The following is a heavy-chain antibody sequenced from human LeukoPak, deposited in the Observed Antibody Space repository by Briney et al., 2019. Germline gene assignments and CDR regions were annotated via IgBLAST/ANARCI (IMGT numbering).Heavy chain of an antibody. CDR1: GFTFSDYY. V-gene: IGHV3-11*04. J-gene: IGHJ3*02. Sequence: PGGSLRLSCAASGFTFSDYYMSWIRQAPGKGLEWVSYISSSGSTIYYADSVKGRFTISRDNAKNSLYLQMNSLRAEDTAVYYCARVRTSYYDSSADAFDIWGQGTMVTVAS. CDR3: ARVRTSYYDSSADAFDI. D-gene: IGHD3-22*01. CDR2: ISSSGSTI.